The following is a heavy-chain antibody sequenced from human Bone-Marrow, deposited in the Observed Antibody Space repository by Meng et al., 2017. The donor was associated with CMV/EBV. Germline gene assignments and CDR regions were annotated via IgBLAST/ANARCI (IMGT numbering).Heavy chain of an antibody. Sequence: GVTLEDYRMGWIRQAPGKGLEWVSYISSSGSTIYYADYVKGRFTISRDNAKNSLYLQMNSLRAEDTAVYYCARGTGIAARPRAFDYWGQGTLVTVSS. J-gene: IGHJ4*02. CDR2: ISSSGSTI. CDR3: ARGTGIAARPRAFDY. D-gene: IGHD6-6*01. CDR1: GVTLEDYR. V-gene: IGHV3-11*04.